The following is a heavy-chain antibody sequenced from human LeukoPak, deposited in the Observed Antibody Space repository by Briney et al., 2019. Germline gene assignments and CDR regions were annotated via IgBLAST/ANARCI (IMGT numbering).Heavy chain of an antibody. CDR2: IYYSGST. Sequence: SVTLSLTCTVSGGSISSYYWSWIRQPPGKGLEWIGYIYYSGSTNYNPSLKSRVTISVDTSKNQFSLKLSSVTAADTAVYYCARGRSWYDWFDPWGQGTLVTVSS. CDR3: ARGRSWYDWFDP. J-gene: IGHJ5*02. CDR1: GGSISSYY. D-gene: IGHD6-13*01. V-gene: IGHV4-59*01.